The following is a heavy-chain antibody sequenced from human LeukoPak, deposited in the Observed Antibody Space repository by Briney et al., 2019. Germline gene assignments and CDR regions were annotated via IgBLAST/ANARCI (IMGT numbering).Heavy chain of an antibody. CDR2: IYYSGST. V-gene: IGHV4-59*01. CDR3: ARDSPYRRFFDL. D-gene: IGHD3-16*02. CDR1: GGSISSYY. Sequence: PSETLSLTCTVSGGSISSYYWSWIRQPPGKGLEGIGYIYYSGSTNYNPSLKSRVTISVDTSKNQFSLKLSSVTAADTAVYYCARDSPYRRFFDLWGRGTLVTVSS. J-gene: IGHJ2*01.